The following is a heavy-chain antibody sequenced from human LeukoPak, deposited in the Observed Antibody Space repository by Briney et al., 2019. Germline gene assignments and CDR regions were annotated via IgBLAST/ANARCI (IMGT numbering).Heavy chain of an antibody. J-gene: IGHJ1*01. Sequence: KPGGSLRLSCAASGFTFSSYSMNWVRQAPGKGLEWVSSISSSSSYIYYADSVKGRFTISRDNAKNSLYLQMNSLRAEDTAVYYCAKEGRNSDYGDYWLVPFQAHPEYFQHWGQGTLVTVSS. CDR2: ISSSSSYI. V-gene: IGHV3-21*01. D-gene: IGHD4-17*01. CDR3: AKEGRNSDYGDYWLVPFQAHPEYFQH. CDR1: GFTFSSYS.